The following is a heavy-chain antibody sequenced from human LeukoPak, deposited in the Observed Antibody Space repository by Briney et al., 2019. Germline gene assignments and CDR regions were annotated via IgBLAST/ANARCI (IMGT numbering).Heavy chain of an antibody. V-gene: IGHV4-34*01. CDR3: ARVHYYDSSGYYYFDY. Sequence: SETLSLTCAVYGGSFSGYYWSWIRQPPGKGLEWIGEINHSGSTNHNPSLKSRVTISVDTSKNQFSLKLSSVTAADTAVYYCARVHYYDSSGYYYFDYWGQGTLVTVSS. CDR1: GGSFSGYY. J-gene: IGHJ4*02. CDR2: INHSGST. D-gene: IGHD3-22*01.